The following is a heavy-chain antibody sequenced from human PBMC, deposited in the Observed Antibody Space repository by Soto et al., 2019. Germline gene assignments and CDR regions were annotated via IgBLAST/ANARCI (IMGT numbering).Heavy chain of an antibody. CDR2: IYWDDDK. D-gene: IGHD6-19*01. Sequence: SGPTLVNPTQTLTLTCTFSGFSLSTSGVGVGWIRQPPGKALEWLALIYWDDDKRYTPSLKSRLTITKDTSKNQVIRTMTNMNPVDTATYYCARSGYSSGWANWFDPWGQGTLVTVSS. V-gene: IGHV2-5*02. J-gene: IGHJ5*02. CDR3: ARSGYSSGWANWFDP. CDR1: GFSLSTSGVG.